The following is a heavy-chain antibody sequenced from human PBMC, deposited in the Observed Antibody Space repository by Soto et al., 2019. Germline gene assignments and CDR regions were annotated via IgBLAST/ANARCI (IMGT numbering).Heavy chain of an antibody. D-gene: IGHD4-17*01. J-gene: IGHJ4*02. CDR2: IYYSGST. Sequence: QLQLQESGPGLVKPSETLSLTCTVSGGSISSNNYFWGWIRQPPGKGLEWIGSIYYSGSTYYNPSLKSRLTMSVDTSKNQFSLKLSSVTAADTAAYYCARHEDDYGDERGFDYWGQGTLVTVSS. CDR1: GGSISSNNYF. CDR3: ARHEDDYGDERGFDY. V-gene: IGHV4-39*01.